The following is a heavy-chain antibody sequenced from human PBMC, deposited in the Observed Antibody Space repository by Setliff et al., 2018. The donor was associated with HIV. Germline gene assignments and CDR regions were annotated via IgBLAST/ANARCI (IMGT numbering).Heavy chain of an antibody. CDR2: IYPGDFDA. CDR1: GYSFTSNW. D-gene: IGHD2-15*01. Sequence: GESLKISCKGSGYSFTSNWIGWVRQMPGKGLEWMGIIYPGDFDARYSPSFQGQVTISADKSISTAYLQWSSLRASDTAMYYCARHGAGSSHLYYYYGMDVWGQGTAVTVSS. V-gene: IGHV5-51*01. J-gene: IGHJ6*02. CDR3: ARHGAGSSHLYYYYGMDV.